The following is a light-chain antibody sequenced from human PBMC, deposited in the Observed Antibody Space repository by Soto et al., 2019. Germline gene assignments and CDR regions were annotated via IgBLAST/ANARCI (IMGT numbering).Light chain of an antibody. Sequence: DIQMTQSPSTLPASVGARVTITCRASQSINNWLAWYQQKPGKAPKLLIYKASSLHSGVPSRFSGSGSGTAFTLTISSLQPDDFATYYCQQFYSYRTFGQGTKVDIK. CDR1: QSINNW. J-gene: IGKJ1*01. CDR3: QQFYSYRT. V-gene: IGKV1-5*03. CDR2: KAS.